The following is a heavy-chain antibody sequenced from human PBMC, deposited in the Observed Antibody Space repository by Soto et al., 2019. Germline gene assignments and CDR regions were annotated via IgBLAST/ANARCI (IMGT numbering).Heavy chain of an antibody. J-gene: IGHJ6*02. V-gene: IGHV3-33*01. CDR2: IWYDGSNK. CDR3: ARDPLRAVAGTYYGMDV. D-gene: IGHD6-19*01. CDR1: GFTFSSYG. Sequence: AGGSLRLSCAASGFTFSSYGMHWVRQAPGKGLEWVAVIWYDGSNKYYADSVKGRFTISRDNSKNTLYLQMNSLRAEDTAVYYCARDPLRAVAGTYYGMDVWGQGTTVTVSS.